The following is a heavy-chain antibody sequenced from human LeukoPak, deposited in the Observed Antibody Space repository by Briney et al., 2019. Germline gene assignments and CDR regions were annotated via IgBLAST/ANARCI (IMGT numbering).Heavy chain of an antibody. V-gene: IGHV4-39*01. Sequence: SETLSLTCTVSGGSISSYYWGWIRQPPGKGLEWSGSIYYSGSTYYNPSLKSRVTISVDTSTNQFSLKLSSVTAADTAAYYCARRGGIIRGVASYYYMDVWGKGTTVTISS. D-gene: IGHD3-10*01. J-gene: IGHJ6*03. CDR1: GGSISSYY. CDR3: ARRGGIIRGVASYYYMDV. CDR2: IYYSGST.